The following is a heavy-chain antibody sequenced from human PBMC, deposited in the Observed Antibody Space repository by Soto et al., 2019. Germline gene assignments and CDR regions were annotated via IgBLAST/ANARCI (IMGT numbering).Heavy chain of an antibody. CDR1: GGTFSSYA. D-gene: IGHD6-19*01. Sequence: QVQLVQSGAEVKKPGSSVQVSCKASGGTFSSYAISWVRQAPGQGLEWMGGIIPIFGTANYAQKFQGRVTIPADKSTLTAYMWLSSLRSEDTAVYYCARVAGIAVAAAAFDYWGQGTLVTVSS. V-gene: IGHV1-69*06. CDR3: ARVAGIAVAAAAFDY. CDR2: IIPIFGTA. J-gene: IGHJ4*02.